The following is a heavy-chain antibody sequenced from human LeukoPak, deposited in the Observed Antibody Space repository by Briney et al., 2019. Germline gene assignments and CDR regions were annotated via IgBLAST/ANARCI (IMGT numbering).Heavy chain of an antibody. V-gene: IGHV1-2*02. CDR2: INPNSGGT. CDR1: GYSFTDYY. J-gene: IGHJ3*01. CDR3: ARLTRQGRAFDL. D-gene: IGHD3-10*01. Sequence: ASVKVSCMDSGYSFTDYYMNWVGQAPGQGGEWMGWINPNSGGTNYAQKFQGRGTMTRDTAISTAYMELSRLRSDDTAVYYCARLTRQGRAFDLWGQGPMVTVSS.